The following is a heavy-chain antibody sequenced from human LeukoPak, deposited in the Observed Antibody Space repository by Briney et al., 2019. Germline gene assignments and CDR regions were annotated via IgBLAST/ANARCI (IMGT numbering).Heavy chain of an antibody. V-gene: IGHV3-7*03. CDR2: IKQDGSDK. CDR3: ATQTYALFDY. J-gene: IGHJ4*02. D-gene: IGHD2-2*01. Sequence: GGSLRLSCVASGFTFSSHWMSWFRQAPANGLEWVGNIKQDGSDKYHADSVKGRFTISRDNAKNSLYLQMSSLRAEDMAVYYCATQTYALFDYWGQGTLVTVSS. CDR1: GFTFSSHW.